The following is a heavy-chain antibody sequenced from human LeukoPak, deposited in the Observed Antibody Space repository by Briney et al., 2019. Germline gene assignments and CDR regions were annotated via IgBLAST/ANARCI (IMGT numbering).Heavy chain of an antibody. V-gene: IGHV3-74*01. J-gene: IGHJ4*02. D-gene: IGHD5-24*01. CDR1: GFTFSSYW. Sequence: SGGSLRLSCAASGFTFSSYWMHWVRQAPGKGLVWVSRINSDGSSTSYADSVKGRFTISRDNAKNTLYLQMNSLRAEDTAVYYCARVQTKTWLASADYWGQGTLVTVSS. CDR3: ARVQTKTWLASADY. CDR2: INSDGSST.